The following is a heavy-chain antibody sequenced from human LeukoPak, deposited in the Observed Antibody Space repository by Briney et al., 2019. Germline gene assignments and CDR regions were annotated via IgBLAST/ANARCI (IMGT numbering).Heavy chain of an antibody. Sequence: GGSLRLSCVASGFTFSSYVMGWVRQAPGKGLDWVSGISVTGGTTYYADSVKGRFTISRDNSKNMLYLQMNSLRADDTAVYYCARSQGGTMSLRHFDLWGRGTLVTVSS. J-gene: IGHJ2*01. CDR2: ISVTGGTT. V-gene: IGHV3-23*01. D-gene: IGHD3-22*01. CDR1: GFTFSSYV. CDR3: ARSQGGTMSLRHFDL.